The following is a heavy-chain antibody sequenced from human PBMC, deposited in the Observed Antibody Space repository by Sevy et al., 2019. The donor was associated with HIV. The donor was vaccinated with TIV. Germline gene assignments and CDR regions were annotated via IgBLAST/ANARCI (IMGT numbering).Heavy chain of an antibody. Sequence: GGSLRLSCAASGFTFSANWMNWVRQAPGKGLEWVANIKGDGSDKHYVESVEGRFTTSRDKAENLLYLQMNSLRVEDTAVYYCAHETFGRFEAWGQGTLVTVSS. CDR1: GFTFSANW. V-gene: IGHV3-7*01. J-gene: IGHJ4*02. CDR3: AHETFGRFEA. D-gene: IGHD3-16*01. CDR2: IKGDGSDK.